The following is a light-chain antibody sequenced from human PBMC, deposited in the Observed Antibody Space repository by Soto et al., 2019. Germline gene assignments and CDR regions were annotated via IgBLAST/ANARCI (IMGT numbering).Light chain of an antibody. J-gene: IGKJ5*01. Sequence: EIVMTQSPATLSVSPGERATLSCRASQSXGDTYLAWYQQKPGQAPRLVIYDSSIRATGIPARFSGSGSGTDFTLTNNSLQSEDFAVYYCQQYNHWLSISFGQATRLEIK. CDR2: DSS. CDR1: QSXGDT. CDR3: QQYNHWLSIS. V-gene: IGKV3-15*01.